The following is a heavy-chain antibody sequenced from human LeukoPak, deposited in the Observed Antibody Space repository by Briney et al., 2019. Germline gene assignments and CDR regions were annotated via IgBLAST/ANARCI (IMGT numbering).Heavy chain of an antibody. D-gene: IGHD3-22*01. CDR3: ARGGLDYYDSSGYYPQDAFDI. V-gene: IGHV1-2*02. CDR1: GYTFTGYY. CDR2: INPNSGAT. Sequence: ASVKVSCKASGYTFTGYYMHWVRQAPGQGLEWMGWINPNSGATNYAQKFQGRVTMTRDTSISTAYMELSRLRSDDTAVYYCARGGLDYYDSSGYYPQDAFDIWGQGTMVTVSS. J-gene: IGHJ3*02.